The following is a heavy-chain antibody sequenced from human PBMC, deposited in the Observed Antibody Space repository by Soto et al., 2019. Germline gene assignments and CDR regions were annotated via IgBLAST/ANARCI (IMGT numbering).Heavy chain of an antibody. D-gene: IGHD6-19*01. CDR2: MHHSGSS. V-gene: IGHV4-4*02. CDR1: GGSVNSPNW. CDR3: GRADSSGFPIGS. Sequence: QVQLQQSGPGLVEPSGTLSLTCAVSGGSVNSPNWWNWVRQPPETGLEWIGEMHHSGSSNYNPSLKTGLTLSVDKSNNVFFMNLISVTAVDTAIYYCGRADSSGFPIGSWSQVILVTVSS. J-gene: IGHJ4*02.